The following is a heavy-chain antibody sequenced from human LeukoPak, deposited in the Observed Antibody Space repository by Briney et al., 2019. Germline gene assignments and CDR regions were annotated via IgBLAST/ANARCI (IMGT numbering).Heavy chain of an antibody. Sequence: GGSLRLSCAASGFTFSSYSMNWVRQAPGKGLEWVSLISSSSSYIYYADSVKGRFTISRDNAKNSLYLQINSLRAEDTAVYYCAGMRTSLHGFDFFDYWGQGTLVTVSS. CDR1: GFTFSSYS. CDR3: AGMRTSLHGFDFFDY. J-gene: IGHJ4*02. V-gene: IGHV3-21*01. CDR2: ISSSSSYI. D-gene: IGHD4-17*01.